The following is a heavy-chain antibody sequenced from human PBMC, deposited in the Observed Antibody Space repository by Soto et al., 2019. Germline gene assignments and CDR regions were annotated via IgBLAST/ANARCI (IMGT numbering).Heavy chain of an antibody. Sequence: QVQLQESGPGLVKPSETLSLTCTVSGGSISSYYWSWIRQPPGKGLEWIGYIYYSGSTNYNPSLKRRVTISVAXSXNXXSLKLSSVTAPDTAVYYCAREGYSSSWYAWCAFDIWGQGTMVTVSS. D-gene: IGHD6-13*01. CDR3: AREGYSSSWYAWCAFDI. CDR1: GGSISSYY. CDR2: IYYSGST. V-gene: IGHV4-59*01. J-gene: IGHJ3*02.